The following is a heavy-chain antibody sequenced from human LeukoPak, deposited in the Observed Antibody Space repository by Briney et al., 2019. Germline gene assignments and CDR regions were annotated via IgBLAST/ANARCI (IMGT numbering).Heavy chain of an antibody. Sequence: PSETLSLTCAVYGGSFSGYYWSWIRQPPGKGLEWIGEINHSGSTNYNPYLKSRVTISVDTSKNQFSLKLSSVTAADTAVYYCARLGTAVSGSSPNWFDPWGQGTLVTVSS. D-gene: IGHD1-26*01. CDR2: INHSGST. V-gene: IGHV4-34*01. J-gene: IGHJ5*02. CDR1: GGSFSGYY. CDR3: ARLGTAVSGSSPNWFDP.